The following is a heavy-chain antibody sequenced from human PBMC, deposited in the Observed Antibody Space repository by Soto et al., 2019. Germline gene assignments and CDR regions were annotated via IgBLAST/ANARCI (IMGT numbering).Heavy chain of an antibody. CDR3: ARPSPCSSTSCYTSPFDY. J-gene: IGHJ4*02. Sequence: ASVKVSCKASGYTFTSYGISWVRQAPGQGLEWMGWISAYNGNTNYAQKLQGRVTMTTDTSTSTAYMELRSLRSDDTAVYYCARPSPCSSTSCYTSPFDYWGQGTLVTVSS. CDR2: ISAYNGNT. CDR1: GYTFTSYG. V-gene: IGHV1-18*01. D-gene: IGHD2-2*02.